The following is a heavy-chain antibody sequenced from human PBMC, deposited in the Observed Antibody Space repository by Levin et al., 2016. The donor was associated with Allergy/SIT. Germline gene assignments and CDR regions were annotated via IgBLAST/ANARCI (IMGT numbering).Heavy chain of an antibody. CDR1: GGSISSYY. J-gene: IGHJ4*02. CDR2: IYYSGST. Sequence: SETLSLTCTVSGGSISSYYWSWIRQPPGKGLEWIGYIYYSGSTNYNPSLKSRVTISVDTSKNQFSLKLSSVTAADTAVYYCARDQGSYYGSYFDYWGQGTLVTVSS. V-gene: IGHV4-59*01. D-gene: IGHD1-26*01. CDR3: ARDQGSYYGSYFDY.